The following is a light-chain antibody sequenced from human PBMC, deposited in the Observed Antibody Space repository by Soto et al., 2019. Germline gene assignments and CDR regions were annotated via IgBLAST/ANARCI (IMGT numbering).Light chain of an antibody. CDR2: NSD. J-gene: IGLJ2*01. CDR1: SSNVGSNS. Sequence: QSVLTQPPSASGTPGQMVTISCSGTSSNVGSNSVSWYHHLPGTAPKLLIYNSDQRPSGVPDRFSGSKSDTSASLAISGLQSEDEADYYCAAWDDSLNSPLFGGGTKLTVL. CDR3: AAWDDSLNSPL. V-gene: IGLV1-44*01.